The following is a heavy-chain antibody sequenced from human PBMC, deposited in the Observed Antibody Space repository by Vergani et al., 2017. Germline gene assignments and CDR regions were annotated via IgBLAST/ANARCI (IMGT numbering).Heavy chain of an antibody. V-gene: IGHV3-30*03. CDR1: GFTFSSYG. CDR3: ARGHSSSWTDFDY. Sequence: QVQLVESGGGVVQPGRSLRLSCAASGFTFSSYGMHWVRQAPGKGLEWVAVISYDGSNKYYADSVKGRFTISRDNSKNTLYLQMNSLRAEDTAVYYCARGHSSSWTDFDYWGQGTLVTVSS. D-gene: IGHD6-13*01. CDR2: ISYDGSNK. J-gene: IGHJ4*02.